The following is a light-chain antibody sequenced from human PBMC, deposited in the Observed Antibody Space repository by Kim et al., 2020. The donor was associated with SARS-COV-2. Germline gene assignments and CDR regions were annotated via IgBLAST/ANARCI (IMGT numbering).Light chain of an antibody. V-gene: IGKV3-20*01. CDR3: QQYGGSPFT. CDR1: QSVRNNY. J-gene: IGKJ2*01. Sequence: EIVLTQSPGTLSLSPGERATLSCRASQSVRNNYLAWYQQKPGQAPRLLIYGATYRPAGIPDRFIGSGSGTDFTLTISRLEPGDFAFFYCQQYGGSPFTFGQETKLEI. CDR2: GAT.